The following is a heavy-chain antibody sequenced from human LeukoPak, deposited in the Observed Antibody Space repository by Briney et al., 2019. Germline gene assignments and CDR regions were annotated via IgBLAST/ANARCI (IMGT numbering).Heavy chain of an antibody. J-gene: IGHJ6*02. CDR3: TTRACHAGGCSSSFYYYGLHF. CDR2: IIPIFGTA. Sequence: SVKVSCKASGNSISNYAVSWVRQAPGQGFEWMGGIIPIFGTADYAQKFQGRVTITADQSTSTTYMALSSLKSEDTATYYCTTRACHAGGCSSSFYYYGLHFWGQGTTVSVSS. V-gene: IGHV1-69*13. D-gene: IGHD2-15*01. CDR1: GNSISNYA.